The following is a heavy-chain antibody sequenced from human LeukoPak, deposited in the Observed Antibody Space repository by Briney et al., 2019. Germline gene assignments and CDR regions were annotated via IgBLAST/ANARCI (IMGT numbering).Heavy chain of an antibody. CDR2: VAFDGSIK. V-gene: IGHV3-30*18. CDR1: GFAFSRYG. CDR3: AKEPIEEAGRNAFPV. J-gene: IGHJ3*01. Sequence: PGGSLRLSCAASGFAFSRYGMHWVRQAPGKGLEWVAVVAFDGSIKRYAESLKGRFTVSRDNSKNTLYLQMDSLRVEDTAVYYCAKEPIEEAGRNAFPVWGQGTMVRVSS. D-gene: IGHD6-19*01.